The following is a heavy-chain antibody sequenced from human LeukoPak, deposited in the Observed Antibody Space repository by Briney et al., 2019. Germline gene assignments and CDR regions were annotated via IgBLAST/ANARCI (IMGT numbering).Heavy chain of an antibody. J-gene: IGHJ3*02. CDR2: IAPSGNT. V-gene: IGHV4-4*02. CDR3: ARGVAAAGTIDI. D-gene: IGHD6-13*01. CDR1: GGSISSGNR. Sequence: PSETLSLTCAVSGGSISSGNRWGWVRQTPGKGLEWIGEIAPSGNTNCNPSLKSRVTMSVDRSKNQFSLKLSSVTAADTAVYYCARGVAAAGTIDIWGQGTMVTVFS.